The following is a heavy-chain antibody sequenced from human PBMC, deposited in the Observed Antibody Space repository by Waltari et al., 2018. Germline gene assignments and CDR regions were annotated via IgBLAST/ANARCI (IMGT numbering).Heavy chain of an antibody. CDR3: ARRRSAYYFDY. CDR1: GGSFSGYY. V-gene: IGHV4-34*01. Sequence: QVQLPQWGVRLLKPSETLSLTCAVYGGSFSGYYWTWIRQAPGQGLEWVGQIYPGGTTKYNPSLKSRVIMSVDRSKNQFSLNLTSVTAADTAIYYCARRRSAYYFDYWGQGSLVTVSS. CDR2: IYPGGTT. D-gene: IGHD6-25*01. J-gene: IGHJ4*02.